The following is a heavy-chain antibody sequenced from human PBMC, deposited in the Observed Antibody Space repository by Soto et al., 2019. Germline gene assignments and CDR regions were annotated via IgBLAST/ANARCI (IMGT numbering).Heavy chain of an antibody. CDR1: GGSFSGYY. J-gene: IGHJ4*02. Sequence: SETLSLTCAVYGGSFSGYYWSWIRQPPGKGLEWIGEINHSGSTNYNPSLKSRVTISVDTSKNQFSLKLSSVTAADTAVYYCARKPAIGYCSGGSCYPRGKYFDYWGQGTLVTVSS. CDR2: INHSGST. CDR3: ARKPAIGYCSGGSCYPRGKYFDY. D-gene: IGHD2-15*01. V-gene: IGHV4-34*01.